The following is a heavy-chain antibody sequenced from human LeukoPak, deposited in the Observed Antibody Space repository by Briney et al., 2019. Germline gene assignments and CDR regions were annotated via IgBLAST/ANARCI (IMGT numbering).Heavy chain of an antibody. V-gene: IGHV4-39*01. CDR3: ARQFFGDCTNGVCFNWFDP. J-gene: IGHJ5*02. D-gene: IGHD2-8*01. CDR1: GGSISSSSYY. Sequence: PSETLSLTCTVSGGSISSSSYYWGWIRQPPGKGLEWIGSIYYSGSTYYNPSLKSRVTISADTSKNQFSLKLSSVTAADTAVYYCARQFFGDCTNGVCFNWFDPWGQGTLVTVSS. CDR2: IYYSGST.